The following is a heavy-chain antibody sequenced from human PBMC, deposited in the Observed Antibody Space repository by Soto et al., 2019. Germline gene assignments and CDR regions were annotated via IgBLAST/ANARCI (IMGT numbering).Heavy chain of an antibody. D-gene: IGHD2-15*01. Sequence: PGGSLRLSCAASGFTFSSYSMNWVRQAPGKGLEWVSYISSSSSTIYYVDSVKGRFTISRDNAKNSLYLQMNSLRAEDTAVYYCARFWQALVVVAATNWFDPWGQGTLVNVS. CDR3: ARFWQALVVVAATNWFDP. CDR2: ISSSSSTI. CDR1: GFTFSSYS. J-gene: IGHJ5*02. V-gene: IGHV3-48*04.